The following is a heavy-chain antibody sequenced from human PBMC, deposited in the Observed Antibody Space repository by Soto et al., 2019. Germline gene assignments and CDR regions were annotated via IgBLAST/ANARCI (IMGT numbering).Heavy chain of an antibody. CDR3: ARHNGPLYVGYYYDMDV. CDR2: IYYSGYT. D-gene: IGHD3-16*01. J-gene: IGHJ6*02. V-gene: IGHV4-39*01. Sequence: SETLSLTCTVSGGSISSSSYYWGWIPQPPGKGLEWIGSIYYSGYTYYNPSLKSRVTISVDTSKNQFSMKLSSVTAADTAVYYCARHNGPLYVGYYYDMDVWGQGTTVTVSS. CDR1: GGSISSSSYY.